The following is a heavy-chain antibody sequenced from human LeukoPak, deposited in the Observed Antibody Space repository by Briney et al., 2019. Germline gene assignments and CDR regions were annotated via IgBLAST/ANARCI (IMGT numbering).Heavy chain of an antibody. D-gene: IGHD6-13*01. J-gene: IGHJ4*02. CDR1: GFTFADYA. CDR3: AKDIWQQLALFDY. Sequence: GWSLRLSCAASGFTFADYAMHWVRQAPGKGLEWVSGISWNSGTIGYADSVKGRFTISRDNAKNSLYLQMNSLRAEDTALYYCAKDIWQQLALFDYWGQGTLVTVSS. V-gene: IGHV3-9*01. CDR2: ISWNSGTI.